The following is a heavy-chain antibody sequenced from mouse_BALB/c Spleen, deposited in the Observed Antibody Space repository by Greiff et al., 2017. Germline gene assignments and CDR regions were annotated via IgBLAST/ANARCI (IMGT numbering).Heavy chain of an antibody. J-gene: IGHJ4*01. CDR2: IWAGGST. V-gene: IGHV2-9*02. D-gene: IGHD2-4*01. CDR1: GFSLTSYG. CDR3: ARAYDYEDYAMDY. Sequence: QVQLKESGPGLVAPSQSLSITCTVSGFSLTSYGVHWVRQPPGKGLEWLGVIWAGGSTNYNSALMSRLSISKDNSKSQVFLKMNSLQTDDTAMYYCARAYDYEDYAMDYWGQGTSVTVSS.